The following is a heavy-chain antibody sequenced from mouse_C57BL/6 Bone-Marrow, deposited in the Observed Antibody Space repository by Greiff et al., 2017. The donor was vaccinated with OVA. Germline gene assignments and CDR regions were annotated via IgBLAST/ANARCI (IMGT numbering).Heavy chain of an antibody. CDR2: IRNKANGYTT. V-gene: IGHV7-3*01. D-gene: IGHD1-1*01. CDR3: ARYFRGHYYGSRWYFDV. CDR1: GFTFTDYY. J-gene: IGHJ1*03. Sequence: EVKLVESGGGLVQPGGSLSLSCAASGFTFTDYYMSWVRQPPGKALEWLGFIRNKANGYTTEYSASVKGRFTISRDNSQSILYLQMNALRAEDSATYDCARYFRGHYYGSRWYFDVWGTGTTVTVSS.